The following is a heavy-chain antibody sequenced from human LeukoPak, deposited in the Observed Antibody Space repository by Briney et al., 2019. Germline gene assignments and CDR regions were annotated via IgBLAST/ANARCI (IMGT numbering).Heavy chain of an antibody. CDR3: AKGRGYNYGYIFGYFDY. J-gene: IGHJ4*02. D-gene: IGHD5-18*01. CDR1: GFTFADYA. Sequence: GGSLRLSCAASGFTFADYAMHWVRQTPGKGLEWVSGISWNSGNIDYADSVKGRFTISRDNAKNSLYLQMNSLRAEDTALYYCAKGRGYNYGYIFGYFDYWGQGTLVTVSS. V-gene: IGHV3-9*01. CDR2: ISWNSGNI.